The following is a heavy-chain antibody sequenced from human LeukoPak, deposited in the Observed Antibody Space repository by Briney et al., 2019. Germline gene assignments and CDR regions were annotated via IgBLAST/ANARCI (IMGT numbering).Heavy chain of an antibody. CDR3: ARGTVTAPFDY. Sequence: PGRSLRLSCAASGFTFSSYGMHWVRQAPGKGLEWVAVMWYDGSNKYYADSVKGRFTISRDNSKNTLYLQMNSLRAEDTAVYYCARGTVTAPFDYWGQGTLVTVSS. J-gene: IGHJ4*02. CDR2: MWYDGSNK. D-gene: IGHD4-17*01. V-gene: IGHV3-33*01. CDR1: GFTFSSYG.